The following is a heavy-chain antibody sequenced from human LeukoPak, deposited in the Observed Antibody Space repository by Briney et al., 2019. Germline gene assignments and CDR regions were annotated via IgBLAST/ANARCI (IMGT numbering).Heavy chain of an antibody. CDR1: GFTFDDYA. J-gene: IGHJ3*02. D-gene: IGHD6-19*01. CDR2: ISWNSGSI. CDR3: AKDRVAVVSDAFDI. Sequence: GGSLRLSCAASGFTFDDYAMHWVRQAPGKGLEWVSGISWNSGSIGYAGSVKGRFTISRDNAKNSLYLQMNSLRAEDTALYYCAKDRVAVVSDAFDIWGQGTMVTVSS. V-gene: IGHV3-9*01.